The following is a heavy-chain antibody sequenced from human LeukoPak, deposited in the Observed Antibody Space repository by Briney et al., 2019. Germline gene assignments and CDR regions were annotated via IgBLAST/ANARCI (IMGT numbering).Heavy chain of an antibody. V-gene: IGHV4-39*01. CDR2: IYYSGST. D-gene: IGHD3-10*01. Sequence: PSETLSLTCTVSGGSISSSSYYWGWIRQPPGKGLEWIGSIYYSGSTYYNPSLKSRVTISVDTSKNQFSLKLSSVTAADTAVYYCAGDYYGSGSPGYWGQGTLVTASS. CDR3: AGDYYGSGSPGY. CDR1: GGSISSSSYY. J-gene: IGHJ4*02.